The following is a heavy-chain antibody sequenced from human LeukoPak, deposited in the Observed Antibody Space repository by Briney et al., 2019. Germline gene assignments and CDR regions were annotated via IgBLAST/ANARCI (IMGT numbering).Heavy chain of an antibody. D-gene: IGHD6-6*01. Sequence: GGSLRLSCAASGFNFTKYWMTWARQAPGKGLEWVANIRQDGNEKFYVGSVKGRFTISRDNSRNSLYVQMNSLRTEDTAVYYCVKDQAQVYGYFNSWGLGTLVTVSS. CDR3: VKDQAQVYGYFNS. CDR2: IRQDGNEK. V-gene: IGHV3-7*01. CDR1: GFNFTKYW. J-gene: IGHJ4*02.